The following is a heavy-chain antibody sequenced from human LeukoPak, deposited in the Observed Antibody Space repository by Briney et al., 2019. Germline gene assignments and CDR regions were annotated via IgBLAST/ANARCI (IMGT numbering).Heavy chain of an antibody. CDR2: INHSGST. D-gene: IGHD2-8*01. Sequence: SETLSLTCAVYGGSFSGYYWSWIRQPPGKGLEWIGEINHSGSTNYNPSLKSRVTISVDTSKNQFSLKLSSVTAADTAVYYCATSALRYAYYYYYGMDVWGQGTTVTDSS. V-gene: IGHV4-34*01. CDR3: ATSALRYAYYYYYGMDV. J-gene: IGHJ6*02. CDR1: GGSFSGYY.